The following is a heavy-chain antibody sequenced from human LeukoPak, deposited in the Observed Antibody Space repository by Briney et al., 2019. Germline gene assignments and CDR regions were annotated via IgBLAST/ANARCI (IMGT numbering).Heavy chain of an antibody. CDR2: INSDGSST. D-gene: IGHD3-22*01. V-gene: IGHV3-74*01. J-gene: IGHJ5*02. CDR1: GFTFSSYW. CDR3: AGCYYDSSGYHT. Sequence: GGSLRLSCAASGFTFSSYWMHWVRQAPGKGLVWVSRINSDGSSTSYADSVKGRFTISRDNAKNTLYLQMNSLRAEDTAVYYCAGCYYDSSGYHTWGQGTLVTVSS.